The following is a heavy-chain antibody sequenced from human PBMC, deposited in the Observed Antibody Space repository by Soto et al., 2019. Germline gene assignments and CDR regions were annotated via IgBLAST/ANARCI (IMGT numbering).Heavy chain of an antibody. CDR2: ISAYNGNT. CDR1: GYTFTSYG. V-gene: IGHV1-18*01. CDR3: ASRVVGYCSGGSCSNWFDP. J-gene: IGHJ5*02. Sequence: GASVKVSCKASGYTFTSYGISWVRQAPGQGLEWMGWISAYNGNTNYAQKLQGRVTMTTDTSTSTAYMELRSLRSDDTAVYYCASRVVGYCSGGSCSNWFDPWGQGTLVTVSS. D-gene: IGHD2-15*01.